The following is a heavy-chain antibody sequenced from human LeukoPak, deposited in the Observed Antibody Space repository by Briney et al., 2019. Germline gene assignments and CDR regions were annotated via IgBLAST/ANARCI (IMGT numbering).Heavy chain of an antibody. CDR1: GFTFSSYE. CDR2: ISSSGSTI. Sequence: PGGSLRLSCAASGFTFSSYEMNWVRQAPGKGREWVSYISSSGSTIYYADSVKGRFTISRDNAKNSLYLQMNSLRAEDTAVYYCAREPYWNGYDYVWGSGVGAFDIWGQGTMVTVSS. J-gene: IGHJ3*02. CDR3: AREPYWNGYDYVWGSGVGAFDI. V-gene: IGHV3-48*03. D-gene: IGHD3-16*01.